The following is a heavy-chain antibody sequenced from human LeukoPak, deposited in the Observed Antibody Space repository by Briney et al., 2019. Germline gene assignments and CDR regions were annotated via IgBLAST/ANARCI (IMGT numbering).Heavy chain of an antibody. CDR3: ARRIAVAGTISWFDP. CDR1: GGSFSGYY. Sequence: SETLSLTCAVYGGSFSGYYWSWIRQPPGKGLEWIGEINHSGSTNYNPSLKSRVTISVDTSKNQFSLRLSSVTAADTAVYYCARRIAVAGTISWFDPWGQGTLVTVSS. CDR2: INHSGST. D-gene: IGHD6-19*01. V-gene: IGHV4-34*01. J-gene: IGHJ5*02.